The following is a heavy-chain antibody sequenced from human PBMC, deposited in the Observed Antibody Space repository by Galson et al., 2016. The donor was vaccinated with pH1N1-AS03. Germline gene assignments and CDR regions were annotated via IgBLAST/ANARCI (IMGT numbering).Heavy chain of an antibody. CDR3: ARGCSSSNCLVYAYYGMDV. J-gene: IGHJ6*02. Sequence: SVKVSCKASGYTFTSYGFTWVRQAPGQGLEWMGWISTYNGNTNYAQKLQGRVALTTDTSTSTAYMELRSLRSDDTAVYYCARGCSSSNCLVYAYYGMDVWGQGTTVTVSS. CDR2: ISTYNGNT. V-gene: IGHV1-18*04. CDR1: GYTFTSYG. D-gene: IGHD2-2*01.